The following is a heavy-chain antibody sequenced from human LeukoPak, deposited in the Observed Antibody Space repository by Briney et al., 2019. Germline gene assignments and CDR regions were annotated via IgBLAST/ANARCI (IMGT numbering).Heavy chain of an antibody. Sequence: GGSLRLSCSASGFTFSSYSMDWVRQAPAKGLEWVSSISSSSSTIYSADASKGRFTNPRAHATNSLYLQMNTLRAEDTAVYHCASHEYEAFDIWGHGTMVTVSS. J-gene: IGHJ3*02. CDR2: ISSSSSTI. V-gene: IGHV3-48*01. D-gene: IGHD2/OR15-2a*01. CDR1: GFTFSSYS. CDR3: ASHEYEAFDI.